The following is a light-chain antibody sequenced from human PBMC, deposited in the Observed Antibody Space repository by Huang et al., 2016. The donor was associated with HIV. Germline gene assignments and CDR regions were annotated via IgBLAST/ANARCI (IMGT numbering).Light chain of an antibody. CDR1: QTITTY. CDR3: QHSYSNPRLT. Sequence: DIQLTQSPSSLSASVGDRVAITCRASQTITTYLSWYQHKPWKAPKLLVFATSSLQTGVPSRFSGSGSGTDFTLTINSLQPEDFATYYCQHSYSNPRLTFGGGTKVEI. CDR2: ATS. V-gene: IGKV1-39*01. J-gene: IGKJ4*01.